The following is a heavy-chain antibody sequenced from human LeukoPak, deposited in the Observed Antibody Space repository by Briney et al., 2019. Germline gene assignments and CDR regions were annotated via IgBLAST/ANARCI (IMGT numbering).Heavy chain of an antibody. CDR1: GFTFSSYS. D-gene: IGHD2-2*01. J-gene: IGHJ4*02. Sequence: GGSLRLSCAASGFTFSSYSMNWVRQAPGKGLEWVSYISSSSSTIYYADSVKGRFTISRGNAKNSLYLQMNSLRAEDTAVYYCATTRTFDNWGQGTLVTVSS. CDR2: ISSSSSTI. CDR3: ATTRTFDN. V-gene: IGHV3-48*04.